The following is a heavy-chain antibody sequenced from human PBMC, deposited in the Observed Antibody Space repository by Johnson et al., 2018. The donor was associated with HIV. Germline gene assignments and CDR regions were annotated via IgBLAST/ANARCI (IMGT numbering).Heavy chain of an antibody. CDR1: GFTFDDYG. CDR2: TRNKANSYTT. Sequence: VQLVESGGSVVRPGGSLRLSCAGSGFTFDDYGLSWVRQAPGKGLEWVGRTRNKANSYTTEYAASVKGRFTISRDDSKNSLYLQMNSLKTEDTAVYYCARGDCSSTSCPRNAFDIWGQGTMVTVSS. V-gene: IGHV3-72*01. CDR3: ARGDCSSTSCPRNAFDI. D-gene: IGHD2-2*01. J-gene: IGHJ3*02.